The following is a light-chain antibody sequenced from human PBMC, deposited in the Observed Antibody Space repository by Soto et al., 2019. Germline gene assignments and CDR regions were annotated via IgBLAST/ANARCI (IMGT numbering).Light chain of an antibody. CDR3: QQYESSPYT. CDR1: QSVSSSY. Sequence: EIVLTQSPGTLSLSPGERATLSCRASQSVSSSYLAWYQQKPGQAPRLLIYEASSRATGIPGKFSGSGSGTDFTLNIGRLEPEDVAVYYCQQYESSPYTFGQGTKLEIK. V-gene: IGKV3-20*01. J-gene: IGKJ2*01. CDR2: EAS.